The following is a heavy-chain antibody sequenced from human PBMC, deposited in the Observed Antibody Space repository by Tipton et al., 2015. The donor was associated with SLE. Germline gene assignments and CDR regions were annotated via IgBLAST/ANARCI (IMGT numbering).Heavy chain of an antibody. D-gene: IGHD3-22*01. CDR2: IYNSGSG. CDR3: ARSDYYDSSGYYSYAFDI. V-gene: IGHV4-59*11. Sequence: LRLSCTVSGGSISSHYWSWIRQPPGKGLEWIGYIYNSGSGNYNPSLKSRVTISVDTSKNQFSLKLSSVSAADTAVYYCARSDYYDSSGYYSYAFDIWGQGPMVTVSS. J-gene: IGHJ3*02. CDR1: GGSISSHY.